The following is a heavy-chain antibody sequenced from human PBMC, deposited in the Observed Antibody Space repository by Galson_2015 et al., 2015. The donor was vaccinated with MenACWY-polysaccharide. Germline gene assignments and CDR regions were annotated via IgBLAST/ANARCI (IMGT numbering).Heavy chain of an antibody. CDR1: GFTFSNYA. Sequence: SLRLSCAASGFTFSNYAMNWVRQVPGKGLEWVSFIGTTGDSTAYADSVKGRFSISRDNSKNTLYLQMNSLTAADTALYSCAKDYSTSTGYCMDVWGRGTTVTVSS. CDR2: IGTTGDST. CDR3: AKDYSTSTGYCMDV. D-gene: IGHD6-13*01. J-gene: IGHJ6*03. V-gene: IGHV3-23*01.